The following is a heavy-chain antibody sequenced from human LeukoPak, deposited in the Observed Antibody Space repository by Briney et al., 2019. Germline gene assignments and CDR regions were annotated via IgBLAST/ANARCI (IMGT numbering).Heavy chain of an antibody. Sequence: GGSLRLSCAASEFTFSSYWMHWVRQAPGKGLVWVSRINSDGGSTTYADSVKGRFTISRDNAKNTLYLQMNSLRAEDTAVYYCAGDWEDFEMDVWGTGTTVTVSS. CDR3: AGDWEDFEMDV. J-gene: IGHJ6*04. CDR2: INSDGGST. V-gene: IGHV3-74*03. CDR1: EFTFSSYW. D-gene: IGHD3-9*01.